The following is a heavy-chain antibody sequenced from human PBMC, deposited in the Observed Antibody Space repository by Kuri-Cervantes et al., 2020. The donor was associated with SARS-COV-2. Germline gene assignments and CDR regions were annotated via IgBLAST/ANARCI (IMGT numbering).Heavy chain of an antibody. D-gene: IGHD3-22*01. Sequence: GETLKSLDQGSGYSGTSYWISWVRQIPGKGMEWLGRIDPSDSYTNYSPSFQGHVTISADKSISTAYLQWSSLKASDTAMYYCARHDYDSSGYYYVYYGMDVWGQGTKVTVSS. CDR1: GYSGTSYW. J-gene: IGHJ6*02. CDR2: IDPSDSYT. CDR3: ARHDYDSSGYYYVYYGMDV. V-gene: IGHV5-10-1*01.